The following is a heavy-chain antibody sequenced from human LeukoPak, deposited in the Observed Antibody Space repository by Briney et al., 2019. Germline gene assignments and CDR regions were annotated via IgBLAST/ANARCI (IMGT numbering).Heavy chain of an antibody. V-gene: IGHV3-30*02. CDR1: GFTFRTYG. CDR2: IRYDGSNK. Sequence: GGSLRLSCAASGFTFRTYGMHWVRQAPGKGLEWVAFIRYDGSNKYYADSVKGRFTISRDNSKNTLYLQMNSLRTEDTAVYYCAPRVVVIAAPFDYGGQGTLVTVSS. J-gene: IGHJ4*02. CDR3: APRVVVIAAPFDY. D-gene: IGHD2-21*01.